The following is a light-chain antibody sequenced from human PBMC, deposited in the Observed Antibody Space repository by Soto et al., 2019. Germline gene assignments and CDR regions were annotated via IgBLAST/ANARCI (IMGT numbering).Light chain of an antibody. CDR1: QSIDSF. Sequence: DIQMTQSPSSLSASIGDRVTITCRASQSIDSFLNWYQQKPGKAPKLVIYTASSLQSGVPSRFSGSGSGTDFTLTISSLQPEDFVTYYCQQSYDTPITFGQGTRLEIK. CDR2: TAS. CDR3: QQSYDTPIT. V-gene: IGKV1-39*01. J-gene: IGKJ5*01.